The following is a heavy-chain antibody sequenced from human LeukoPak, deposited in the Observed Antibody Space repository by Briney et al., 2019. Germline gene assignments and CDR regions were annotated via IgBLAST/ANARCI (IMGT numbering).Heavy chain of an antibody. CDR3: ARGSRRLADFHY. J-gene: IGHJ4*02. D-gene: IGHD1-26*01. CDR2: ISYSGST. CDR1: GGSISSSY. Sequence: SETLSLTCTVSGGSISSSYWGWIRQPPGKGLGWIGTISYSGSTYYNPSLQSRVTISVDTSKNQFSLKLSSVTATDTAVYYCARGSRRLADFHYWGQGTLVTVSS. V-gene: IGHV4-39*01.